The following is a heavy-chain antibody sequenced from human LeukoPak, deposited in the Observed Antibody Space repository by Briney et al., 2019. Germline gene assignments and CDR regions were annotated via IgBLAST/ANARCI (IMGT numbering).Heavy chain of an antibody. CDR2: MWYDGSEQ. CDR1: GFTFSTYA. J-gene: IGHJ1*01. D-gene: IGHD3-16*02. V-gene: IGHV3-33*01. CDR3: AREGDSRWGELSP. Sequence: VGSLRLSCAATGFTFSTYAIHWVRQAPGKGLDRVAVMWYDGSEQYYADSVKGRFIVSRDNSKSTSDLQMNSLRAEDTAVYYCAREGDSRWGELSPWGQGTLVTVSA.